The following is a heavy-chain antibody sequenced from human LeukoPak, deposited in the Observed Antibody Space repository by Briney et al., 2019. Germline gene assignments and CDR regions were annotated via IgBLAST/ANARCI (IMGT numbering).Heavy chain of an antibody. J-gene: IGHJ4*02. D-gene: IGHD3-10*02. Sequence: SVTVSCTASGGTFSSYDISWVRQAPGQGLEWMGGIFPICGTANYAQTLQGRVTITADKYTSTAYMEVSSLRSEETGVYYGVCSGYFDYWGQGPLVTVSS. CDR1: GGTFSSYD. CDR2: IFPICGTA. CDR3: VCSGYFDY. V-gene: IGHV1-69*06.